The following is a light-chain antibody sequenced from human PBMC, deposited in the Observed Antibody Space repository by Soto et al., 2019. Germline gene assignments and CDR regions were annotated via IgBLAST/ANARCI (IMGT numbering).Light chain of an antibody. Sequence: QSALTQPASVSGSPGQSITISCTGTSSDVGGYNSVSWYHQHPGKAPKAMIYDVSNRPSGVSNRFSGSKSGNTASLTISGLQAEDEADYYCRSYTSSTTLVFGTGTKVTVL. V-gene: IGLV2-14*03. CDR1: SSDVGGYNS. J-gene: IGLJ1*01. CDR2: DVS. CDR3: RSYTSSTTLV.